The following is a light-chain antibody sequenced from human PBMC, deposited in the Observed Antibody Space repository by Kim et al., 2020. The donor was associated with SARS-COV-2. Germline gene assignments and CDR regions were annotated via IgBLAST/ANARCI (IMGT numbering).Light chain of an antibody. CDR2: GAS. V-gene: IGKV3-20*01. CDR3: HQYGSSQT. J-gene: IGKJ1*01. Sequence: EIVLTQSPGTLSLSPGERATLSCRASKSVSSYLAWYQQKPGQAHRLLIYGASSRTTGIPDRFSGSGSGTDFTLTISRLEPEDFAVYYCHQYGSSQTFGQGTKVEIK. CDR1: KSVSSY.